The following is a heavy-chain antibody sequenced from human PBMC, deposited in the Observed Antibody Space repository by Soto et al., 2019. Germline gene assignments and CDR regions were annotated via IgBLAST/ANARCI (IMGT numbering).Heavy chain of an antibody. Sequence: SVKVSCKASGGTFSRYAVSWVRQAPGQGLEWMGGIIPIFGTANYAQKFQGRVTITADESTSTAYMELSSLRSEDTAVYYCARDRGIATFYYFDYWGQGTLVTVSS. CDR2: IIPIFGTA. CDR3: ARDRGIATFYYFDY. CDR1: GGTFSRYA. J-gene: IGHJ4*02. D-gene: IGHD6-13*01. V-gene: IGHV1-69*13.